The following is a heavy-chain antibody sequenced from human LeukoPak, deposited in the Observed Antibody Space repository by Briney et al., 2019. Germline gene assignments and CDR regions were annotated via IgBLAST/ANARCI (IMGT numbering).Heavy chain of an antibody. Sequence: SETLSLTCTVSGYSISSGYYWGWIRPPPGKGLEWIGTIYQSGITYYKPSLKSRVTISVDTSKNQFSLRLTSVTAADTAVYYCARVGTTVVTQGMDSWGQGTLVTVSS. J-gene: IGHJ4*02. CDR1: GYSISSGYY. CDR3: ARVGTTVVTQGMDS. CDR2: IYQSGIT. D-gene: IGHD4-23*01. V-gene: IGHV4-38-2*02.